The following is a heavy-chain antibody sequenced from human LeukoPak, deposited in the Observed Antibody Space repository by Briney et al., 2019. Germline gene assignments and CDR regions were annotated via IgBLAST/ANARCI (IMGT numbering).Heavy chain of an antibody. D-gene: IGHD4-17*01. V-gene: IGHV4-59*01. CDR1: GGSISSYY. CDR2: IYYSGST. CDR3: ARDAVEYGDYLNWFDP. Sequence: SETLSLTCTVSGGSISSYYWSWIRQPPGKGLEWIGYIYYSGSTNYNPSLKSRVTISVDTSKNQFSLKLRSVTAADTAVYYCARDAVEYGDYLNWFDPWGQGTLVTVSS. J-gene: IGHJ5*02.